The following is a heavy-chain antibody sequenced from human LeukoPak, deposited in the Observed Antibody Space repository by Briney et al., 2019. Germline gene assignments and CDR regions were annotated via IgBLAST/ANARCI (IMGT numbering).Heavy chain of an antibody. CDR3: AKDKQYYDSSGYYWDYYYGMDV. CDR1: GFTFSSYA. Sequence: GRSLGLSCAASGFTFSSYAMHWVRQAPGKGLEWVAVISYDGSNKYYADSVKGRFTISRDNSKNTLYLQMNSLRAEDTAVYYCAKDKQYYDSSGYYWDYYYGMDVWGQGTTVTVSS. CDR2: ISYDGSNK. J-gene: IGHJ6*02. V-gene: IGHV3-30-3*01. D-gene: IGHD3-22*01.